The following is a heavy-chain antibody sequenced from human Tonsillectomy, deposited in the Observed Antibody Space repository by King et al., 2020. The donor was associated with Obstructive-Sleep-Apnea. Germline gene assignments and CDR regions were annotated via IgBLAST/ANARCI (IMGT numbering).Heavy chain of an antibody. Sequence: VQLVESGGGLVQPGRSLRLSCAASVCTFDDYAMHWVRQAPGKGLEWVSGISWDSVSIGYAATVKGRFTISRENAKNSLYLQMNSMRPEDKALYYCAKDIAAGGAAGGRVYWGQGTLVTVSS. CDR3: AKDIAAGGAAGGRVY. V-gene: IGHV3-9*01. J-gene: IGHJ4*02. D-gene: IGHD6-13*01. CDR2: ISWDSVSI. CDR1: VCTFDDYA.